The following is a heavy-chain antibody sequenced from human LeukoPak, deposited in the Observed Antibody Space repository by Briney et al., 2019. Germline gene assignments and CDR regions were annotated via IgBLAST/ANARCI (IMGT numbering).Heavy chain of an antibody. CDR3: ARGGLTGTTIPYFDY. Sequence: LAGGSLRLSCAATGVTFSSYWMHWVRQAPGKGLVWVSRINSDGSSTSCADAVKGRFTISRDNAKNTLYLQMNSLRAEDTAVYYCARGGLTGTTIPYFDYWGRGTLVSVSS. CDR2: INSDGSST. D-gene: IGHD1-7*01. CDR1: GVTFSSYW. V-gene: IGHV3-74*01. J-gene: IGHJ4*02.